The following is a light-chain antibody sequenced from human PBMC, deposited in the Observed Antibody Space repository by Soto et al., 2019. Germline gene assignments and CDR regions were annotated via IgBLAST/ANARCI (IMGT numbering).Light chain of an antibody. J-gene: IGLJ1*01. CDR1: SSNIGNNY. Sequence: QSVLTQPPSVSAAPGQKVTISCSGSSSNIGNNYVSWYQQLPGTDPKLLIYENNKRPSGIPDRFSGSKSGTSATLGITGLQTGDEADYYCGTCDSCLSANYVFGTGSMVTV. CDR2: ENN. CDR3: GTCDSCLSANYV. V-gene: IGLV1-51*02.